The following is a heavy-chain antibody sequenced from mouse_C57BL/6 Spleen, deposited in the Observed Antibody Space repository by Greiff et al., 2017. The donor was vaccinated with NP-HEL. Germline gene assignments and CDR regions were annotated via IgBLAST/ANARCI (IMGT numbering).Heavy chain of an antibody. Sequence: VQLQQSGAELVRPGASVKLSCKASGYTFTDYYINWVKQRPGQGLEWIARIYPGSGNTYYNEKFKGKATLTAEKSSSTAYMQLSSLTSEDSAVYFCARGGYDYDVSAWFAYWGQGTLVTVSA. CDR3: ARGGYDYDVSAWFAY. CDR1: GYTFTDYY. CDR2: IYPGSGNT. V-gene: IGHV1-76*01. J-gene: IGHJ3*01. D-gene: IGHD2-4*01.